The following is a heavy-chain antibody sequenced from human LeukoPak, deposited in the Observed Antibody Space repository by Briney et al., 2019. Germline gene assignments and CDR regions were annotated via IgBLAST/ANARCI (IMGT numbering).Heavy chain of an antibody. V-gene: IGHV3-30*18. Sequence: GGSLRLSCAASGFTFSSYGMHWVRQAPGKGLEWVAVISYDGSNKYYADSVKGRFTISRDNSKNTLYLQMNSLRAEDTAVYYCAKDRVPSETEGAYYFDYWGQGTLVTVSS. CDR2: ISYDGSNK. J-gene: IGHJ4*02. D-gene: IGHD2-2*01. CDR1: GFTFSSYG. CDR3: AKDRVPSETEGAYYFDY.